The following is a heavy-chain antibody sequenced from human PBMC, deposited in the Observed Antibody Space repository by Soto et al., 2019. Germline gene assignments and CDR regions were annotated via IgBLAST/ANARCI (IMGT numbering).Heavy chain of an antibody. Sequence: SETLSLTCTVSGGSISSSSRFWGWIRQPPGRGLEWIGTISDSGRTYYNPSLKSRLILSVDTSKNQFSLKLSSVTAADTAVYFCARHVVVPRAISYFDPWGRGTLVTVSS. CDR1: GGSISSSSRF. D-gene: IGHD2-2*02. V-gene: IGHV4-39*01. J-gene: IGHJ5*02. CDR3: ARHVVVPRAISYFDP. CDR2: ISDSGRT.